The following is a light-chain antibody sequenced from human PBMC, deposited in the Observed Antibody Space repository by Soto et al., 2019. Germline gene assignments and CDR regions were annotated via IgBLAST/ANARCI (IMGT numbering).Light chain of an antibody. J-gene: IGKJ1*01. CDR3: QQYNNWWT. V-gene: IGKV3-15*01. Sequence: EIVMTQSPATLSVSRGERATLSCRASQSVSNNLAWYQKKPGQAPRLLIYGASTRATDIPARFSGSGSGTEFTLTISSLQSADFAVYYCQQYNNWWTFGQGTRVEIK. CDR1: QSVSNN. CDR2: GAS.